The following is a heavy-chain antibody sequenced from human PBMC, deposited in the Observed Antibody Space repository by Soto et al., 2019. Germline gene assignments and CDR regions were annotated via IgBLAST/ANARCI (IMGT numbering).Heavy chain of an antibody. CDR3: ARHDGFSSGWIFDY. J-gene: IGHJ4*01. CDR2: IYYHGST. V-gene: IGHV4-39*01. D-gene: IGHD6-19*01. CDR1: CGSISGSSYY. Sequence: SLTQCLPCTVACGSISGSSYYWGWIRHPPGKGLECIGTIYYHGSTYYNPSLKSRVTTSIDTSNNQLSLKLSSVTAADTAVYYCARHDGFSSGWIFDYWCHGTLVTVS.